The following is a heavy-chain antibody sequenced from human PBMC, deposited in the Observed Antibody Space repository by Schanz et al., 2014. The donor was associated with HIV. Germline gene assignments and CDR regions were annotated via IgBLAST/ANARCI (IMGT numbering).Heavy chain of an antibody. CDR1: GFKFDDHS. D-gene: IGHD3-16*01. Sequence: EVQLVESGGVVVQPGGSLRISCAASGFKFDDHSMHWVRQAPGKGLEWVANIKEDGSEKYHADSVKGRFTISRDNAKNSLFLQMESLRAEDTAVYYCARDGGEVWGQGTTVTVSS. CDR3: ARDGGEV. CDR2: IKEDGSEK. V-gene: IGHV3-7*01. J-gene: IGHJ6*02.